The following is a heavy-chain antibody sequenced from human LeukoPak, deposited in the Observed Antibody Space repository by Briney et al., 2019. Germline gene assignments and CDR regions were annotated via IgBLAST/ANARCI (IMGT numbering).Heavy chain of an antibody. CDR2: ISGNGGST. CDR1: GFTFSSYA. D-gene: IGHD6-13*01. CDR3: AKFNRREAAAGYFDY. V-gene: IGHV3-23*01. J-gene: IGHJ4*02. Sequence: GGSLRLSCAASGFTFSSYAMSWVRQAPGKGLEWVSAISGNGGSTYYADSVKGRFTISRDNSKNTLYLQMNSLRAEDTAVYYCAKFNRREAAAGYFDYWGQGTLVTVSS.